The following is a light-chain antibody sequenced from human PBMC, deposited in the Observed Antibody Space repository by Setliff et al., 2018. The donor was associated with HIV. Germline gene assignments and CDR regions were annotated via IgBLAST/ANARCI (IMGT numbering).Light chain of an antibody. Sequence: QSALTQPASVSGSPGQSITISCTGTSSDIGRYNLVSWYQQYPGKAPKLMIYQATKRPSGVSNRFSGFKSGNTASLTISGLQAEDEADYYCCSNTGSNTYVFGSGTKV. J-gene: IGLJ1*01. CDR1: SSDIGRYNL. CDR3: CSNTGSNTYV. CDR2: QAT. V-gene: IGLV2-23*01.